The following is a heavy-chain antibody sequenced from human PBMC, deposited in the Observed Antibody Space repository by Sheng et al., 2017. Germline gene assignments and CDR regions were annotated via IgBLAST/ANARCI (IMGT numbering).Heavy chain of an antibody. D-gene: IGHD5-12*01. Sequence: EVQLVESGGGLVQPGGSLRLSCAASGFTFSSYWMSWVRQAPGKGLEWVANIKQDGSEKYYVDSVKGRFTISRDNAKNSLYLQMNSLRAEDTAVYYCARGQWLGTYNWFDPWGQGTLVTVSS. CDR1: GFTFSSYW. CDR3: ARGQWLGTYNWFDP. J-gene: IGHJ5*02. CDR2: IKQDGSEK. V-gene: IGHV3-7*01.